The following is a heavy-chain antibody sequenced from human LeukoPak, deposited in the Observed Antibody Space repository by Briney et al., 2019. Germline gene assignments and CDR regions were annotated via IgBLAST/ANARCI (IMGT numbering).Heavy chain of an antibody. V-gene: IGHV3-30*04. D-gene: IGHD3-16*01. CDR3: ARDLRGPQHYIWD. CDR1: GFTFSSYA. J-gene: IGHJ4*02. Sequence: GGSLRLSCAASGFTFSSYAMHWVRQAPGKGLEWVAVISYDGSNKYYADSVKGRFTISRDNSKNTLYLQMNSLRAEDTAVYYCARDLRGPQHYIWDWGQGTLVTVSS. CDR2: ISYDGSNK.